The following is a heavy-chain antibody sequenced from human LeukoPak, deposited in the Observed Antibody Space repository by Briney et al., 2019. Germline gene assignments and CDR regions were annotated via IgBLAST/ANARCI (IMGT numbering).Heavy chain of an antibody. CDR3: AGYTGYYDFWSGYSEFYMDV. D-gene: IGHD3-3*01. J-gene: IGHJ6*03. CDR1: GGSISSSSYY. V-gene: IGHV4-39*01. Sequence: SETLSLTCTVSGGSISSSSYYWGWIRQPPGKGLEWIGSIYYSGSTYYNPSLKSRVTISVDTSKNQFSLKLSSVTAADTAVYYCAGYTGYYDFWSGYSEFYMDVWGKGTTVTVSS. CDR2: IYYSGST.